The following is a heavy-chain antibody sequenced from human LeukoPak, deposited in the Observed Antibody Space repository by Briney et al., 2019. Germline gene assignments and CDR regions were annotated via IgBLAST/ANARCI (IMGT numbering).Heavy chain of an antibody. D-gene: IGHD6-19*01. V-gene: IGHV3-53*05. CDR1: GFTVSSNY. Sequence: PGGSLRLSCAASGFTVSSNYMSWVRQVPGKGLEWVSIIYSGGSRYYADSVKGRFTISRDNSKNTLYLQMNSLRAEDTAVYYCAKGDSSRGGYYFDYWGQGTLVTVSS. CDR3: AKGDSSRGGYYFDY. J-gene: IGHJ4*02. CDR2: IYSGGSR.